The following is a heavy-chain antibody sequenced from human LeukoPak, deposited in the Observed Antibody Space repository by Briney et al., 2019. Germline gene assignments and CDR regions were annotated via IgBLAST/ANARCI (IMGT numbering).Heavy chain of an antibody. CDR3: ARDNYYGSGSYPRGPYDL. V-gene: IGHV4-34*01. CDR1: GGSFSGYY. CDR2: INHSGST. D-gene: IGHD3-10*01. Sequence: SETLSLTCAVYGGSFSGYYWSWIRQPPGKGLEWIGKINHSGSTNYNPSLKSRVTISVDTSKNQFSLKLSSVTAADTAVYYCARDNYYGSGSYPRGPYDLWGRGTLVTVSS. J-gene: IGHJ2*01.